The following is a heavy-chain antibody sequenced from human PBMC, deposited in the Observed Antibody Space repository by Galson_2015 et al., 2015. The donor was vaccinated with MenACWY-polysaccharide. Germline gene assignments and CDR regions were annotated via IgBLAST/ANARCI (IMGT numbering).Heavy chain of an antibody. CDR3: AKGGGFYDTSGYWN. Sequence: SLRLSCAASGFTFTSYATTWLRQAPGTGLERVSAISGSGGATYYIDSVKGRFTISRDNSKNTVYLQMNSLRAEDTAIYYCAKGGGFYDTSGYWNWGQGTLVTVSS. J-gene: IGHJ4*02. V-gene: IGHV3-23*01. D-gene: IGHD3-22*01. CDR2: ISGSGGAT. CDR1: GFTFTSYA.